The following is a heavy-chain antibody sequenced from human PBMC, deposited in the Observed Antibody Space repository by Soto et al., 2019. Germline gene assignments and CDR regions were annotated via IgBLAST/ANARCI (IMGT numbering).Heavy chain of an antibody. J-gene: IGHJ6*02. CDR1: GYSISNGYW. CDR3: VRSGHYSLDV. CDR2: IYRSGST. V-gene: IGHV4-4*02. D-gene: IGHD2-15*01. Sequence: QVQLQESDPGLMKPSGTLSLTCAVSGYSISNGYWWSWVRQPPGKGLEWIGEIYRSGSTNYNPSLKSRVTILVDKSKNQFSLQLRSVTAADTAIYYCVRSGHYSLDVWGQGTTVTVSS.